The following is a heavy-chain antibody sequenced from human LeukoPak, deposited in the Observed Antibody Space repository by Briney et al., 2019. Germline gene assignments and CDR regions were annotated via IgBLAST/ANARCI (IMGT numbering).Heavy chain of an antibody. CDR3: AKEGIAAAAPCPFFDY. D-gene: IGHD6-13*01. CDR1: GFTFSSYA. V-gene: IGHV3-23*01. Sequence: GGSLRLSCAASGFTFSSYAMSWVRQAPGKGLEWVSAISGSGGSTYYADSVKGRFTISRDNSKNTLYLQMNSLRAEDTAVYYCAKEGIAAAAPCPFFDYWGQGTLVTVSS. CDR2: ISGSGGST. J-gene: IGHJ4*02.